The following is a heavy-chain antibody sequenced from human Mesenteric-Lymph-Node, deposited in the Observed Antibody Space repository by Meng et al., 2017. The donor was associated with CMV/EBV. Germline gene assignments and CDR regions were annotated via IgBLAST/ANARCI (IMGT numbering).Heavy chain of an antibody. CDR3: ARVVVVPAAIDY. D-gene: IGHD2-2*01. J-gene: IGHJ4*02. CDR2: IIPNSGNT. Sequence: ASVKVSCKTSGYPFIGYHIHWVRQAPGQGLEWMGRIIPNSGNTDYAQKFQGRVTLTRDTSISTAYMELSRLRSDDTAVYYCARVVVVPAAIDYWGQGTLVTVSS. CDR1: GYPFIGYH. V-gene: IGHV1-2*02.